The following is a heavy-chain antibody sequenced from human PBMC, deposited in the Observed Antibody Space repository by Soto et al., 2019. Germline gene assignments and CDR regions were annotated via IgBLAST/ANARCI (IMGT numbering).Heavy chain of an antibody. D-gene: IGHD5-12*01. J-gene: IGHJ6*02. CDR2: IYHSGST. V-gene: IGHV4-4*02. Sequence: TLSLTCSISDGSISSSNWWSWVRQPPGKVLEWIGEIYHSGSTNYNPSLKSRVTISVDKSKNQFSLKLSSVTAADTAVYYCARGAEMATIKYYYYGMDVWGQGTTVTVSS. CDR3: ARGAEMATIKYYYYGMDV. CDR1: DGSISSSNW.